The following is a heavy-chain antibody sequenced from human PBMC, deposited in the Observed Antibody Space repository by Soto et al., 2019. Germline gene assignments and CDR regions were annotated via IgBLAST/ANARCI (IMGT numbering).Heavy chain of an antibody. CDR1: GFTFSSYA. CDR3: ARDLPTGYFDY. V-gene: IGHV3-30-3*01. J-gene: IGHJ4*02. CDR2: ISYDGSNK. Sequence: VQLVESGGGVVQPGRSLRLSCAASGFTFSSYAMHWVRQAPGKGLEWVAVISYDGSNKYYADSVKGRFTISRDNSKNTLYLQMNSLRAEDTAVYYCARDLPTGYFDYWGQGTLVTVSS.